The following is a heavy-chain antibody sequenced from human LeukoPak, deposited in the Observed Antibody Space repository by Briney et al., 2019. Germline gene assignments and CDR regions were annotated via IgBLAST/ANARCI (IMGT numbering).Heavy chain of an antibody. CDR3: ARDGIIAAAVGFDP. J-gene: IGHJ5*02. V-gene: IGHV4-59*01. CDR2: IYYSGST. Sequence: SETLSLTRTVSGGSISSYYWSWIRQPPGKGLEWIGYIYYSGSTNYNPSLKSRVTISVDTSKNQFSLKLSSVTAADTAVYYCARDGIIAAAVGFDPWGQGTLVTVSS. D-gene: IGHD6-13*01. CDR1: GGSISSYY.